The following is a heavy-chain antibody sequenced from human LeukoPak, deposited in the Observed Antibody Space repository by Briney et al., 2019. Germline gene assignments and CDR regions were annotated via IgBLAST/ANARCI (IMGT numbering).Heavy chain of an antibody. D-gene: IGHD3-22*01. V-gene: IGHV4-39*07. J-gene: IGHJ4*02. CDR3: AVVVITIGAFDY. CDR2: IYDSGST. Sequence: SETLSLTCTVSGGSIRSSYYYWGWIRQPPGKGLEWIGSIYDSGSTYYNPSLKSRVTISVDRSKNQFSLKLSSVTAADTAVYYCAVVVITIGAFDYWGQGTLVTVSP. CDR1: GGSIRSSYYY.